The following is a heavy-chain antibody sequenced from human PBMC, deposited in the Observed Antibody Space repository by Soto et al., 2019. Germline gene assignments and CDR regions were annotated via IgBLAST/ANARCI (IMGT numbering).Heavy chain of an antibody. J-gene: IGHJ6*02. CDR1: GGSISSSSYY. CDR3: ARDLVYPPPRRYYGMDV. V-gene: IGHV4-39*07. CDR2: IYYSGST. Sequence: SETLSLTCTVSGGSISSSSYYWGWIRQPPGKGLEWIGSIYYSGSTYYNPSLKSRVTISVDTSKNQFSLKLSSVTAADTAVYYCARDLVYPPPRRYYGMDVWGQGTTVTVSS. D-gene: IGHD2-8*02.